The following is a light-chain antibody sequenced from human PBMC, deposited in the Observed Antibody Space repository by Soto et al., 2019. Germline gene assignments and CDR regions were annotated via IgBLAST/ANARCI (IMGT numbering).Light chain of an antibody. CDR3: QQYNSYQGT. V-gene: IGKV1-5*01. CDR2: DAS. J-gene: IGKJ1*01. Sequence: DIQMTQSPSTLSASVGDRVTITCRASQSISSWLAWYQQKPGKAPKLLIYDASSLESGVPSRFSGSGSGTEFTLTISSLQPDDSATYYCQQYNSYQGTFGQGTKVEIK. CDR1: QSISSW.